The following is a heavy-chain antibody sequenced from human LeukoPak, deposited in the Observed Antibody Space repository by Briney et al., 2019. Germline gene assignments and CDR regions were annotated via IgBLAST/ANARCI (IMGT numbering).Heavy chain of an antibody. V-gene: IGHV3-74*01. CDR1: GFTFSTSW. Sequence: GGSLRLSCAASGFTFSTSWMHWGRQVPGKGLVWVSRINSDGRSTDYADSVKGRFTISRDNTKNTLYLQMNSLRAEDTAVYYCAHTVWSGNYFDYWGQGTLVTVSS. CDR2: INSDGRST. CDR3: AHTVWSGNYFDY. D-gene: IGHD3-3*01. J-gene: IGHJ4*02.